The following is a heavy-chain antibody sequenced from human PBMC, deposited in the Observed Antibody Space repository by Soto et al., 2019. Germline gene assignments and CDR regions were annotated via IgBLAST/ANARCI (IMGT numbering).Heavy chain of an antibody. D-gene: IGHD3-3*01. CDR3: SKGGNGSGSLLVY. Sequence: QVHLVESGGGVVQPGRSLRLSCAASGFTFSSYDMHWVRQAPGKGLEWVAVIPYDGSNEYYADSVKGRFTISRDLTKNTLYLQMNSLISEDTAVYYCSKGGNGSGSLLVYWGQGTLVTVSS. CDR1: GFTFSSYD. V-gene: IGHV3-30*18. CDR2: IPYDGSNE. J-gene: IGHJ4*02.